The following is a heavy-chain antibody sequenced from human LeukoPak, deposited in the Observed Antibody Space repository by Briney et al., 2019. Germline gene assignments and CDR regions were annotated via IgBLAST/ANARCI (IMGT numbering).Heavy chain of an antibody. Sequence: SQTLSLTCTVSGGSISSGDYYWSWLRQPPGKGLEWIGYIYYSGSTYYNPSLKSRVTISVDTSKNQFSLKLSSVTAADTAVYYCARSGYSSGWYHYWGQGTLVTVSS. V-gene: IGHV4-30-4*01. CDR3: ARSGYSSGWYHY. CDR2: IYYSGST. D-gene: IGHD6-19*01. CDR1: GGSISSGDYY. J-gene: IGHJ4*02.